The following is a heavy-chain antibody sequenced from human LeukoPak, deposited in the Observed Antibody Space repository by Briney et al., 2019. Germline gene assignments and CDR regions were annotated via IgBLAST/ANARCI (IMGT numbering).Heavy chain of an antibody. J-gene: IGHJ4*02. D-gene: IGHD3-22*01. V-gene: IGHV3-30*18. CDR3: AKDSYYYDSSGYFDY. Sequence: GRSLRLSCAASGFTFSSYGMHWVRQAPGMGLEWVAVISYDGSNKYYADSVKGRFTISRDNSKNTLYLQMNSLRAEDTAVYYCAKDSYYYDSSGYFDYWGQGTLVTVSS. CDR2: ISYDGSNK. CDR1: GFTFSSYG.